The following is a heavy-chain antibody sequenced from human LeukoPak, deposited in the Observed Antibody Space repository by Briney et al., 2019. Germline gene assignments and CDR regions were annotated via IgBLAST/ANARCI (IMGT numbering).Heavy chain of an antibody. J-gene: IGHJ5*02. V-gene: IGHV4-39*07. Sequence: SETLSLTCTVSGGSISSSSYYWGWIRQPPGKGLEWIGSIYYSGSTYYNPSLKSRVTISVDTSKSQFSLKLSSVTAADTAVYYCAREPRIAVAGDNWFDPWGQGTLVTVSS. CDR3: AREPRIAVAGDNWFDP. CDR1: GGSISSSSYY. CDR2: IYYSGST. D-gene: IGHD6-19*01.